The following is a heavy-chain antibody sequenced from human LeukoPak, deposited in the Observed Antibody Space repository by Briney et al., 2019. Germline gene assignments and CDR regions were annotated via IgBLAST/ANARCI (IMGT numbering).Heavy chain of an antibody. CDR2: ISGSGGST. CDR3: AKSRDSDKFDY. CDR1: GFTFSSYA. Sequence: PGGSLRLSCAASGFTFSSYAMSWVRQAAGKGLEWVSAISGSGGSTYYADSVKGRFSIFRDNSKYTLYLQMNSLRAEDTAVYYCAKSRDSDKFDYWGQGTLVTVSS. V-gene: IGHV3-23*01. J-gene: IGHJ4*02.